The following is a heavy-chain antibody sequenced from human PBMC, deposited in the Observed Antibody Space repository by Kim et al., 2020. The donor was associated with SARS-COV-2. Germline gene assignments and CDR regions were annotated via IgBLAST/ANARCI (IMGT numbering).Heavy chain of an antibody. CDR1: GGSINNRNSY. D-gene: IGHD3-10*01. J-gene: IGHJ4*02. CDR2: IFYDGTT. CDR3: ARDPSGINGVDD. V-gene: IGHV4-30-4*01. Sequence: SETLSLTCTVSGGSINNRNSYWSWIRQSPGKSLEWIGYIFYDGTTYYNPSLKSRLTMSVDTSKNQFSLKLNSVTAADTAIYFCARDPSGINGVDDWGQGT.